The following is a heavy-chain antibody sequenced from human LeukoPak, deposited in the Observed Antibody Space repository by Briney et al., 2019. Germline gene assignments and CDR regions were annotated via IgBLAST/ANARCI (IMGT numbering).Heavy chain of an antibody. CDR2: ISGSGGST. CDR3: AKDIRRQWLAGYLDY. CDR1: GFTFSSYA. Sequence: GGSLRLSCAASGFTFSSYAMSWVRQAPGKGLEWVSAISGSGGSTYYADSVKGRFTISRDNAKNSLYLQMNSLRAEDTALYYCAKDIRRQWLAGYLDYWGQGTLVTVSS. V-gene: IGHV3-23*01. D-gene: IGHD6-19*01. J-gene: IGHJ4*02.